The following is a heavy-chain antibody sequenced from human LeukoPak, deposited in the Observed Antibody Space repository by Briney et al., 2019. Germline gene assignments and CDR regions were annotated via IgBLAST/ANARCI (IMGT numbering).Heavy chain of an antibody. J-gene: IGHJ6*03. CDR1: GFPFSNLA. Sequence: GGSLRLSCAASGFPFSNLAWSWVGQAPGKGLEGPSPISGGGDNTYFADSVKGRFTISRDNSKNTLFLQMVSLRAEDTAVYYCAKFEGALLGNYYMDVWGKGTTVTVSS. CDR3: AKFEGALLGNYYMDV. V-gene: IGHV3-23*01. CDR2: ISGGGDNT.